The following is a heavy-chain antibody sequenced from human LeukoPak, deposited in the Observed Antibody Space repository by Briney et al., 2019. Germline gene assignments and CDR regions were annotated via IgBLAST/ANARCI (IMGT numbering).Heavy chain of an antibody. V-gene: IGHV1-8*01. CDR3: ARGRWIDSSGLRSLIDY. Sequence: ASVKVSCKASGYTFTSYDINWVRQATGQGLEWMGWMNPNSGNTGYAQKFQGRVTMTRNTSISTAYMELSSLRSEDTAVYYCARGRWIDSSGLRSLIDYWGQGTLVTVSS. J-gene: IGHJ4*02. D-gene: IGHD3-22*01. CDR1: GYTFTSYD. CDR2: MNPNSGNT.